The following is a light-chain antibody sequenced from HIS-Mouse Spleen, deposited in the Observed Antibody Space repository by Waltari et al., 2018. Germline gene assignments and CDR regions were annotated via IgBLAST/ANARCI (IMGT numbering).Light chain of an antibody. CDR2: AAS. CDR3: QQSYSTPPIT. J-gene: IGKJ5*01. Sequence: DIQMSRSPSSLSASVGDRGTITCRASQSISSYLNWYQQKPWKAPKLLIYAASSLQSGVPSRFSGSGSGTDFTLTISSLQPEDFATYYCQQSYSTPPITFGQGTRLEIK. V-gene: IGKV1-39*01. CDR1: QSISSY.